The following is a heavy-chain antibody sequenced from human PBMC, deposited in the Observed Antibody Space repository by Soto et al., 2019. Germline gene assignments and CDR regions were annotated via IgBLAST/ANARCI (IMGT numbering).Heavy chain of an antibody. V-gene: IGHV4-30-2*01. Sequence: SETLSLTCAVSGGSISSGGYSWSWIRQPPGKGLEWIGYISHSGSTYYNPSLKSRVTISVDRSKNQFSLKLNSVTAADTAVYYCARVVLRSALENNWFDPWGQGTLVTVSS. CDR1: GGSISSGGYS. J-gene: IGHJ5*02. CDR3: ARVVLRSALENNWFDP. D-gene: IGHD2-8*01. CDR2: ISHSGST.